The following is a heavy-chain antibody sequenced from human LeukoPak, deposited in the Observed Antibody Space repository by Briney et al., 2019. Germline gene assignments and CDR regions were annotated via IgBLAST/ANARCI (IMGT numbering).Heavy chain of an antibody. Sequence: SETLSLTCTVSGGSISSYYWSWIRQPPGKGLEWIGYIYYSGSTNYNPSLKSRVTISIDTSKNQFSLKLSSVTAADTAVYYCAKGWKEMATIGGYFDYWGQGTLVTVSS. CDR2: IYYSGST. J-gene: IGHJ4*02. V-gene: IGHV4-59*01. CDR1: GGSISSYY. CDR3: AKGWKEMATIGGYFDY. D-gene: IGHD5-24*01.